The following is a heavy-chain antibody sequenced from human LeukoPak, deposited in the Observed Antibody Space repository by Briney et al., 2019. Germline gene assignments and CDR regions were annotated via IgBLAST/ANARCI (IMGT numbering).Heavy chain of an antibody. CDR1: GGSFSTGSYY. CDR2: IFTTGST. J-gene: IGHJ6*02. CDR3: VRTTVAGSDYSGMDV. D-gene: IGHD6-19*01. Sequence: PSQTLSLTCTVSGGSFSTGSYYWSWIREPAGKGLEWIGRIFTTGSTNYNPSLKSRVTISVDTSKNQFSLKLSSVTAADTAVYYCVRTTVAGSDYSGMDVWGQGTTVTVSS. V-gene: IGHV4-61*02.